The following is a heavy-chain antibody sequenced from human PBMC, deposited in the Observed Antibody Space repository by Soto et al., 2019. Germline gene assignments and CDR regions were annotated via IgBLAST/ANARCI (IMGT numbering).Heavy chain of an antibody. CDR3: ARARRYYDFWSGPTTGYYGMDV. CDR2: IGNSRSSSYI. J-gene: IGHJ6*02. V-gene: IGHV3-21*01. D-gene: IGHD3-3*01. Sequence: PGGSLRLSCVASGFTFSDYSMNWVRQTLGTGLEWVSSIGNSRSSSYIYYKDSVKGRFTISRDNAKNSLYLQMNSLRAEDTAVYYCARARRYYDFWSGPTTGYYGMDVWGQGTTVTVSS. CDR1: GFTFSDYS.